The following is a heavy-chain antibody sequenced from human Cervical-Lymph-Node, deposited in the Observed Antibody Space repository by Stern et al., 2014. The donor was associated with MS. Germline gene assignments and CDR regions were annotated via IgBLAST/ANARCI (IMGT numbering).Heavy chain of an antibody. D-gene: IGHD3-10*02. V-gene: IGHV1-69*02. CDR3: ARGPQGLCDT. J-gene: IGHJ5*02. CDR2: IIPLLGVV. Sequence: QVQLVQSGAEVKQPGSSVKVSCKASGGSFTSFTVTWMRQAPGQGLAWMGRIIPLLGVVDYAQKFKGRLTITADTSTNTAYMDLVSLTSDDTAVYYCARGPQGLCDTWGQGTLVTVSS. CDR1: GGSFTSFT.